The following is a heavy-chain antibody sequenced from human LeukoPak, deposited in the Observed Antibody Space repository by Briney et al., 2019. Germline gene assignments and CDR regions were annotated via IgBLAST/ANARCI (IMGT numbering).Heavy chain of an antibody. CDR3: SLGYDSSGYYNSLDV. D-gene: IGHD3-22*01. J-gene: IGHJ6*02. V-gene: IGHV4-4*02. CDR1: GGSISDSNW. Sequence: SETLSLTCAVSGGSISDSNWWTWVRQPPGKGPEWLGEIYHSGSTNYNPSLRSRVTISIDKSKNQFSLKLSSVTAADTAVYYCSLGYDSSGYYNSLDVWGQGTTVTVSS. CDR2: IYHSGST.